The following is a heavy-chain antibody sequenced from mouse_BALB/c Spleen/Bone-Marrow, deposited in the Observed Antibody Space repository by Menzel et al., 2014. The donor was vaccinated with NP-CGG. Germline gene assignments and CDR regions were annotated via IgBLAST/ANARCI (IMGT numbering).Heavy chain of an antibody. J-gene: IGHJ2*01. CDR3: ATDSSGYLDY. V-gene: IGHV14-3*02. CDR1: GFNIKDTY. Sequence: DVHLVESGAELVKPGASVKLSCTASGFNIKDTYMHWVKQRPEQGLEWIGRIDPANGNTKYDPKFQGKATITADTSSSTAYLQLSSLTSEDTAVYYCATDSSGYLDYWGQGTTLTVSS. D-gene: IGHD3-2*01. CDR2: IDPANGNT.